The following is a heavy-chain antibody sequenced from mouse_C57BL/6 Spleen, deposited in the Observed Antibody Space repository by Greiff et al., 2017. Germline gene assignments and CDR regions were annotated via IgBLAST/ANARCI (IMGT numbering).Heavy chain of an antibody. CDR1: GYTFTSYW. V-gene: IGHV1-69*01. CDR3: ARWEDYGSSSPHWYFDV. Sequence: QVQLQQPGAELVMPGASVKLSCKASGYTFTSYWMHWVKQRPGQGLEWIGEIDPSDSYTNYNQKFKGKSTLTVDKSSSTAYMQLSSLTSEDSAVYYCARWEDYGSSSPHWYFDVWGTGTTVTVSS. J-gene: IGHJ1*03. CDR2: IDPSDSYT. D-gene: IGHD1-1*01.